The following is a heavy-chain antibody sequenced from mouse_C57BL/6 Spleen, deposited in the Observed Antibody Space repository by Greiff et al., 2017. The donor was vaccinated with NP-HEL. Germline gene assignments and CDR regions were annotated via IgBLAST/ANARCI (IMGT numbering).Heavy chain of an antibody. V-gene: IGHV1-42*01. Sequence: EVQGVESGPELVKPGASVKISCKASGYSFTGYYMNWVKQSPEKSLEWIGEINPSTGGTTYNQKFKAKATLTVDKSSSTAYMQLKSLTSEDSAVYYCARSHWDGTYWGQGTLVTVSA. J-gene: IGHJ3*01. CDR2: INPSTGGT. CDR3: ARSHWDGTY. D-gene: IGHD4-1*01. CDR1: GYSFTGYY.